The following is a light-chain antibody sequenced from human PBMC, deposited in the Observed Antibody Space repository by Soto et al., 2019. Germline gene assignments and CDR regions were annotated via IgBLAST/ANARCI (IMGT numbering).Light chain of an antibody. CDR2: EGS. Sequence: SALTQPASVSGSPGQSITISCTGTSSDVGSYNLVSWYQQHQGKAPKLMIYEGSKRPSGVSNRFSGSKSGNTASLTISGLQAEDEADYYCCSYAGSSTYVVFGGGTKVTVL. CDR1: SSDVGSYNL. V-gene: IGLV2-23*01. CDR3: CSYAGSSTYVV. J-gene: IGLJ2*01.